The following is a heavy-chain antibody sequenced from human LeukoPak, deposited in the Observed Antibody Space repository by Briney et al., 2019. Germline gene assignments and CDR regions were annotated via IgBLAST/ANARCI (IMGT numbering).Heavy chain of an antibody. CDR2: IHSSGST. Sequence: SETLSLTGTVSGGSISNYYWSWIRQSAGKGLEWIGRIHSSGSTNFNPSLRSRVTMSADTSKHQFSLWLTSVTAADTALYYCARGIATITQDSFDVWGLGTMVTVSS. D-gene: IGHD1-26*01. CDR3: ARGIATITQDSFDV. CDR1: GGSISNYY. V-gene: IGHV4-4*07. J-gene: IGHJ3*01.